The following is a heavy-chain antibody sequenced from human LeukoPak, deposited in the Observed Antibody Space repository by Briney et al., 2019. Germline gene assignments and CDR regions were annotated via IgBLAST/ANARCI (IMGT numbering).Heavy chain of an antibody. CDR3: ARRGTVTTNFDY. J-gene: IGHJ4*02. D-gene: IGHD4-17*01. Sequence: SETLSLTCTVSGGSISSSSYYWGWIRQPPGKGLEWIGSIYYSGSTYYNPSLKSRVTISVDTSKNQFSLKLSSVTAADTAVYYCARRGTVTTNFDYWGQGTLVTVSS. V-gene: IGHV4-39*07. CDR2: IYYSGST. CDR1: GGSISSSSYY.